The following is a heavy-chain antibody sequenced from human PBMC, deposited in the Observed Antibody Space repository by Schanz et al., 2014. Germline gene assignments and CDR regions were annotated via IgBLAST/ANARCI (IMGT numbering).Heavy chain of an antibody. V-gene: IGHV3-7*01. CDR3: ARGVRIDY. CDR2: IKQDGSEK. Sequence: EVQLVESGGGLVQPGRSLRLSCVASGFRFDDYAMHWVRQAPGKGLEWVANIKQDGSEKYYVDSVKGRFTISRDNAKNSLYLQMNSLTAEDTAVYYCARGVRIDYWGQGTLXTVSS. J-gene: IGHJ4*02. CDR1: GFRFDDYA. D-gene: IGHD3-3*01.